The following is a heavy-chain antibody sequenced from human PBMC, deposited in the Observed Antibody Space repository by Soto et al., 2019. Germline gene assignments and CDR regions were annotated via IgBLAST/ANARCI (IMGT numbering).Heavy chain of an antibody. Sequence: QVQLQESGPGLVKPSETLSLTCTVSGGSISSYYWSWIRQPPGKGLEWIGYIYYSGSTNYNPSLKSRVTISVDTSKNQSSLKLSSVPAADTAVYYCARQNGGSYSVDYWGQGTLVTVSS. J-gene: IGHJ4*02. CDR3: ARQNGGSYSVDY. CDR2: IYYSGST. V-gene: IGHV4-59*08. D-gene: IGHD1-26*01. CDR1: GGSISSYY.